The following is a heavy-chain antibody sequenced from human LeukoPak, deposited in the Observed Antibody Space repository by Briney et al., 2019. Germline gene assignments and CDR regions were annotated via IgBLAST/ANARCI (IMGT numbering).Heavy chain of an antibody. D-gene: IGHD3-16*02. Sequence: SETLSPTCTASGGAGGSMSSNYWTWIRQPPGKGLEWIGYIYNSVVTNYNPSLRSRVTISGDTSKNQFSLKLTSVTTADTAVYYCARGIVKLWFEDWGQGTLVTVSS. V-gene: IGHV4-59*01. CDR1: GGAGGSMSSNY. CDR2: IYNSVVT. CDR3: ARGIVKLWFED. J-gene: IGHJ5*02.